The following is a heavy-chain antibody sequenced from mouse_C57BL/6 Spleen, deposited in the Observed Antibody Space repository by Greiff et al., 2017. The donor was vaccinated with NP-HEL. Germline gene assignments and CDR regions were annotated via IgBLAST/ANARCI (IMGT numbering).Heavy chain of an antibody. Sequence: EVQLVESGGGLVKPGGSLKLSCAASGFTFSDYGMHWVRQAPEKGLEWVAYISSGSSTIYYADTVKGRFTISRDNAKNTLFLQMTSLRSEDTAMYYCARGKYGYDFDDWGQGTTLTVSS. D-gene: IGHD2-2*01. CDR2: ISSGSSTI. V-gene: IGHV5-17*01. CDR3: ARGKYGYDFDD. CDR1: GFTFSDYG. J-gene: IGHJ2*01.